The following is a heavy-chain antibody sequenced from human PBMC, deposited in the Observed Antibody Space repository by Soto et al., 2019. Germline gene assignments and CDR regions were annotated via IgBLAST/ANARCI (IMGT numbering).Heavy chain of an antibody. CDR3: ARVRDGYNYYWFDP. Sequence: SETLSLTCTVSGGSISSYYWSWIRQPPGKGLEWIGYIYYSGSTNYNPSLKSRVTISVDTSKNQFSLKLSSVTAADTAVYYCARVRDGYNYYWFDPWCQGTLVTVSS. CDR1: GGSISSYY. J-gene: IGHJ5*02. D-gene: IGHD5-12*01. V-gene: IGHV4-59*08. CDR2: IYYSGST.